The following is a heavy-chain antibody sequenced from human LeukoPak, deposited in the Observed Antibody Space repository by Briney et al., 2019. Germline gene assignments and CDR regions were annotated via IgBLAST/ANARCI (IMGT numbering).Heavy chain of an antibody. CDR1: GFTFSNYG. CDR2: ISDSGGDT. V-gene: IGHV3-23*01. J-gene: IGHJ4*02. D-gene: IGHD6-6*01. CDR3: AKRVSYSNSAAYFDY. Sequence: GGSLRLSCTAFGFTFSNYGMAWVRQAPGKGLEWVSSISDSGGDTYYADSVKGRFTVARDNSKNTLYLQMNSLRAEDTAVFYCAKRVSYSNSAAYFDYWGQGTLVTVSS.